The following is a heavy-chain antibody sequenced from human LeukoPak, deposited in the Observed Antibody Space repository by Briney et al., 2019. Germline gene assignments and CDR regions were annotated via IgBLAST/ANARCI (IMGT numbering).Heavy chain of an antibody. V-gene: IGHV4-38-2*01. CDR2: IYHSGST. Sequence: SETLSLTCAVSGYSISSGYYWGWIRQPPGKGLEWIGRIYHSGSTYYNPSLKSRVTISVDTSKNQFSLKLSSVTAADTAVYYCATYSGYETKLYYFDYWGQGTLVTVSS. D-gene: IGHD5-12*01. CDR1: GYSISSGYY. J-gene: IGHJ4*02. CDR3: ATYSGYETKLYYFDY.